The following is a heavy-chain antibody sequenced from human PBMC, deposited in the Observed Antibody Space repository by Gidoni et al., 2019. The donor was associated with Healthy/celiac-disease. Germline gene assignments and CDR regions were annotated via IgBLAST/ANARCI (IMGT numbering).Heavy chain of an antibody. V-gene: IGHV1-2*02. D-gene: IGHD2-2*01. J-gene: IGHJ6*03. CDR3: ARQVPPPYYYYYMDV. CDR1: GYTFTGYY. CDR2: INPNSGGT. Sequence: QVQLVQSGAEVKTPGASVKVAGKASGYTFTGYYMHWVRKAPGKGLEWMCWINPNSGGTNYAQKFQGRVPMTRDTSISPAYLELSRLSSDDTAVYYCARQVPPPYYYYYMDVWGKGTTVTVSS.